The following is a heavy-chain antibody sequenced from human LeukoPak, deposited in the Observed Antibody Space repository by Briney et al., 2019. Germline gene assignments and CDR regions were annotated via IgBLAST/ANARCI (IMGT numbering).Heavy chain of an antibody. Sequence: GASVKVSCKASGYTFTGNYMHWVRQAPGQGLERMGWISVYNGNTNYAQNLQGRVTMTTDTSTSTAYMELRSLRSDDTAVYYCAREAGGAYFDYWGQGTLVTVSS. CDR1: GYTFTGNY. V-gene: IGHV1-18*04. D-gene: IGHD6-19*01. CDR2: ISVYNGNT. CDR3: AREAGGAYFDY. J-gene: IGHJ4*02.